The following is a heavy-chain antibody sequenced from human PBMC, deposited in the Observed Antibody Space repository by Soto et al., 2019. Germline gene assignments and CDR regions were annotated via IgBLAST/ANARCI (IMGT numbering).Heavy chain of an antibody. CDR3: ARTRDVYCSSTSRYGASGPDAFDI. CDR2: INAGNGNT. J-gene: IGHJ3*02. CDR1: GYTFTSYA. V-gene: IGHV1-3*01. Sequence: ASVKVSCKASGYTFTSYAMHWVRQAPGQRLEWMGWINAGNGNTKYSQKFQGRVTITRDTSASTAYMELSSLRSEDTAVYYCARTRDVYCSSTSRYGASGPDAFDIWG. D-gene: IGHD2-2*01.